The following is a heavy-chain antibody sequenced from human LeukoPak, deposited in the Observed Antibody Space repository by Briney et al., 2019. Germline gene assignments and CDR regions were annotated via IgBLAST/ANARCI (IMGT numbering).Heavy chain of an antibody. CDR1: GFTFSSYE. CDR3: AREYTGSEYFDY. D-gene: IGHD5-12*01. J-gene: IGHJ4*02. CDR2: ISDTPNTM. V-gene: IGHV3-48*03. Sequence: GGSLRLSCVASGFTFSSYEMNWVRQAPGKGLEWVSYISDTPNTMYYADSVKGRFTISRDNAKNSLFLQMNSLRVDDTAVYCCAREYTGSEYFDYWGQGTLVTVSS.